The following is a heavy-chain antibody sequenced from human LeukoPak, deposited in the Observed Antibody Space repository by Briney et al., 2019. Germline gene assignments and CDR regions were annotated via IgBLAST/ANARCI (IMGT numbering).Heavy chain of an antibody. CDR3: ARGSASSGYYAETFDY. D-gene: IGHD3-22*01. CDR1: GYTFTGYY. CDR2: INPTSGGT. Sequence: ASVKVSCKASGYTFTGYYMHWVRQAPGQGLEWMGWINPTSGGTNYAQKFQGRVTMTRDTSISTAYMELSGLRPDDTAVYYCARGSASSGYYAETFDYWGQGTLVTVSS. V-gene: IGHV1-2*02. J-gene: IGHJ4*02.